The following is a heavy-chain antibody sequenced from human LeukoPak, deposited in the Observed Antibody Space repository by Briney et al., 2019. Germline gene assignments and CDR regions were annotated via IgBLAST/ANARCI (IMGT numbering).Heavy chain of an antibody. CDR1: GGSISSYY. CDR2: IYTSGST. J-gene: IGHJ4*02. V-gene: IGHV4-4*09. CDR3: ARGPGRSGGDY. Sequence: SETLSLTCTVSGGSISSYYWSWIRQPPGKGLEWIGYIYTSGSTNYNPSLKSRVTISVDTSKNQFSLKLNSVTAADTAVYYCARGPGRSGGDYWGQGTLVTVSS.